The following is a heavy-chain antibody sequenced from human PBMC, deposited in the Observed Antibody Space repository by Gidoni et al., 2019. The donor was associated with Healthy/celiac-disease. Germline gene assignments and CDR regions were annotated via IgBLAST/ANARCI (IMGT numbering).Heavy chain of an antibody. J-gene: IGHJ4*02. CDR2: ISGSGDST. CDR3: AKDLDSNYYGSGSYPVTFDY. D-gene: IGHD3-10*01. V-gene: IGHV3-23*01. CDR1: GFTFNSHA. Sequence: EVQLLESGGGLVQPGGSLSPSCAASGFTFNSHAMSWVRQAPGKGLEWVSAISGSGDSTYYADSVKGRFTISRDNSKNTLYLQMNSLRAEDTAVYYCAKDLDSNYYGSGSYPVTFDYWGQGTLVTVSS.